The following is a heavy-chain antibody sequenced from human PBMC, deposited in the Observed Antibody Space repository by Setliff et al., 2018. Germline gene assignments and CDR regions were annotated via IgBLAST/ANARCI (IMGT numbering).Heavy chain of an antibody. D-gene: IGHD2-2*01. Sequence: PSETLSLTCTVYGGSFSNYYWSWIRQPPGKGLEWIGESNHGGSTSYHPSLKSRVTISVDTSKNQFSLILRSVTAADTAVYYCARGRMRGSCSGPSCTYDPFDIWGQGTPVTVSS. CDR1: GGSFSNYY. CDR3: ARGRMRGSCSGPSCTYDPFDI. V-gene: IGHV4-34*01. CDR2: SNHGGST. J-gene: IGHJ3*02.